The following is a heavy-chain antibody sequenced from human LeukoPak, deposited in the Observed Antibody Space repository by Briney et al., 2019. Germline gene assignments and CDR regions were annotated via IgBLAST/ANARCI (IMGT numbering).Heavy chain of an antibody. Sequence: SETLSLTCAVYGGSFSGYYWSWIRQPPGKGLEWIGEINHSGSTNYNPSLKSRVTISVDTSKNQFSLKLSSVTAADTAVYYCARLWFGELSFDPWGQGTLVTVSS. CDR3: ARLWFGELSFDP. V-gene: IGHV4-34*01. CDR1: GGSFSGYY. J-gene: IGHJ5*02. D-gene: IGHD3-10*01. CDR2: INHSGST.